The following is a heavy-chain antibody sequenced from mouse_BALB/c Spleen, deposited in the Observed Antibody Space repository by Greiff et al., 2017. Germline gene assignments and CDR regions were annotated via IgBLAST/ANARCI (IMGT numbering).Heavy chain of an antibody. CDR1: GYTFTSYW. CDR2: IAPGSGST. J-gene: IGHJ3*01. V-gene: IGHV1S41*01. Sequence: DLVKPGASVKLSCKASGYTFTSYWINWIKQRPGQGLEWIGRIAPGSGSTYYNEMFKGKATLTVDTSSSTAYIQLSSLSSEGSAVYFCARLGEGFAYWGQGTLVTVSA. D-gene: IGHD4-1*01. CDR3: ARLGEGFAY.